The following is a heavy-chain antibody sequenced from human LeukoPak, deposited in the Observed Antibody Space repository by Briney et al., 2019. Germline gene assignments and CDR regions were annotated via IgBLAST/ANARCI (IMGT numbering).Heavy chain of an antibody. CDR3: ASYERITMVRGVIPPPGNWFDP. CDR1: GFTFRSYS. V-gene: IGHV3-21*01. J-gene: IGHJ5*02. CDR2: ISSSSSYI. Sequence: PGGSLRLSRAASGFTFRSYSMNWVRQARGEGLEWVSSISSSSSYIYYADSVKGRFTISRDNAKNSLYLQMNSLRAEDTAVYYCASYERITMVRGVIPPPGNWFDPWGQGTLVTVSS. D-gene: IGHD3-10*01.